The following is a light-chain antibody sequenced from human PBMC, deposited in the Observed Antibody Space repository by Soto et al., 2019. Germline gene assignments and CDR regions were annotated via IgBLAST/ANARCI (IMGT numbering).Light chain of an antibody. CDR1: QGISSA. CDR2: DAS. CDR3: QQFNSYLLT. Sequence: AIQLTQSPSSLSTSVGDRVTITCRASQGISSALAWYQQKPGKAPKLLIYDASSLESGVPSRFSGSGSGTDFTLTISSLQPEDFATYYCQQFNSYLLTFGQGTRLEIK. J-gene: IGKJ5*01. V-gene: IGKV1-13*02.